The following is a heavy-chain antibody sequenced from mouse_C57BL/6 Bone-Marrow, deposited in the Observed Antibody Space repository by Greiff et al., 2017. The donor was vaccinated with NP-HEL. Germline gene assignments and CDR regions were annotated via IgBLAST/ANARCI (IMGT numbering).Heavy chain of an antibody. CDR2: IYPRSGNT. V-gene: IGHV1-81*01. CDR1: GYTLTSYG. CDR3: ARRRFHYEYCDV. Sequence: QVQLQQSGAELARPGASVKLSRKASGYTLTSYGISWVKQRTGQGLERIGEIYPRSGNTYYNEKFKGKATLTADKSASTAYMELRILTSEDSAVYVCARRRFHYEYCDVWGTGTTVTVSS. J-gene: IGHJ1*03. D-gene: IGHD1-1*01.